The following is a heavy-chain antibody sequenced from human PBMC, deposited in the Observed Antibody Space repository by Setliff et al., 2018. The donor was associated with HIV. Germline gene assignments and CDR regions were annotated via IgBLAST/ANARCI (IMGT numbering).Heavy chain of an antibody. Sequence: SETLSLTCAVYGGSFSGYYWNWIRQPPGKGLEWIGETNHSGSTNYNPSLKSRVTISVDTSKNQFSLKLNSVTAADTAVYYCARGTFRGPDYWGQGTLVTVSS. CDR2: TNHSGST. V-gene: IGHV4-34*01. J-gene: IGHJ4*02. CDR1: GGSFSGYY. CDR3: ARGTFRGPDY.